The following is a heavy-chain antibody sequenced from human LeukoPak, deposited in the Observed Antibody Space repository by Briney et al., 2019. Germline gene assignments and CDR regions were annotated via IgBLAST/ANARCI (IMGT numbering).Heavy chain of an antibody. Sequence: PGGSLRLSCAASGFTFSSYGMHWVRQAPGKGLEWVAFIRYDGSNKYYADSVKGRFTISRDNSKNTLYLQMNSLRAEDTAVYYCAKVGKGYLDWLFPDAWGQGTLVTVSS. CDR2: IRYDGSNK. CDR1: GFTFSSYG. J-gene: IGHJ5*02. CDR3: AKVGKGYLDWLFPDA. V-gene: IGHV3-30*02. D-gene: IGHD3-9*01.